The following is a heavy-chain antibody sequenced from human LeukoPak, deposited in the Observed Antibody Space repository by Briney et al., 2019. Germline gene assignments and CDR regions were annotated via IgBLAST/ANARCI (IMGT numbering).Heavy chain of an antibody. CDR2: ISTYDGNT. CDR3: ARGGSSWYGLDC. D-gene: IGHD6-13*01. V-gene: IGHV1-18*04. CDR1: GYSFTSYG. Sequence: GASVKISCKASGYSFTSYGISWVRQAPGQGLEWMGWISTYDGNTNYAQRVQDRLTMTADSSTSTAYMELRSLRSDDTAVYYCARGGSSWYGLDCWGQGTLVTVSS. J-gene: IGHJ4*02.